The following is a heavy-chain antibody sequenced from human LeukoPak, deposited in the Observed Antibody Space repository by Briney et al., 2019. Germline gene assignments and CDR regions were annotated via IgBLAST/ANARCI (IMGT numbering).Heavy chain of an antibody. J-gene: IGHJ2*01. CDR1: GGSISSGSYY. V-gene: IGHV4-61*10. CDR2: IYYSGST. D-gene: IGHD4-11*01. CDR3: ARYDYSPAYFDL. Sequence: PSETLSLTCTVSGGSISSGSYYWSWIRQPAGKGLEWIGYIYYSGSTNYNPSLKSRVTISVDTSKNQFSLKLSSVTAADTAVYYCARYDYSPAYFDLWGRGTLVTVSS.